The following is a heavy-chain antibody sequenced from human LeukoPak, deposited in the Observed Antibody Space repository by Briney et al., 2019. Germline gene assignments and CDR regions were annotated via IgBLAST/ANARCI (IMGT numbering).Heavy chain of an antibody. CDR1: GFTFSSYA. CDR3: AKDKGWGYSSYDYYGMDV. CDR2: I. Sequence: GGSLRLSCAASGFTFSSYAMSWVRQAPGKGLEWVSGIDSVKGRFTISRDISKNTLYVQMNSLRAEDAAVYYCAKDKGWGYSSYDYYGMDVWGQGTTVTVSS. V-gene: IGHV3-23*01. D-gene: IGHD1-26*01. J-gene: IGHJ6*02.